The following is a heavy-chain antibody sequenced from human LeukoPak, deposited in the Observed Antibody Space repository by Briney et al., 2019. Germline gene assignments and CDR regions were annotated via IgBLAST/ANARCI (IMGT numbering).Heavy chain of an antibody. V-gene: IGHV4-59*01. CDR2: SYYSGST. Sequence: SETLSLTCTVSGDSISSYYWSWIRQPPGKGLEWIGCSYYSGSTNYNPPLKSRVTISVDTSKNQFSLKLSSVTAADTAVYYCARDVVGGGNFDYWGQGILVTVSS. CDR1: GDSISSYY. CDR3: ARDVVGGGNFDY. J-gene: IGHJ4*02. D-gene: IGHD1-26*01.